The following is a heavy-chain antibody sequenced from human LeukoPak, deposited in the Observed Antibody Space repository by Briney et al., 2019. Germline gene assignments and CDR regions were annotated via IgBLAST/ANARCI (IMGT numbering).Heavy chain of an antibody. V-gene: IGHV4-39*07. CDR3: ARVGATGADAFDI. CDR2: IYYSGST. Sequence: SETLSLTCTVSGGSISSSSYYWGWIRQPPGKGLEWIGSIYYSGSTYYNPSLKSRVTISVDTSKNQFSLKLSSVTAADTAVYYCARVGATGADAFDIWGQGTMVTVSS. D-gene: IGHD1-26*01. CDR1: GGSISSSSYY. J-gene: IGHJ3*02.